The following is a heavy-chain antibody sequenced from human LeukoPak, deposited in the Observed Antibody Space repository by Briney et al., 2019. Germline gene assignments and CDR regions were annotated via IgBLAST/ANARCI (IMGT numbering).Heavy chain of an antibody. J-gene: IGHJ4*02. CDR1: GYTYTGYY. CDR2: INPNSGGT. CDR3: ARGSIVGATFDYFDY. V-gene: IGHV1-2*02. D-gene: IGHD1-26*01. Sequence: ASVKVSCKASGYTYTGYYIHWVRQAPGQGLEWMGWINPNSGGTNYAQKFQGRVTMTRDTSISTAYMDLSRLRSDDTAVYYCARGSIVGATFDYFDYWGQGTLVTVSS.